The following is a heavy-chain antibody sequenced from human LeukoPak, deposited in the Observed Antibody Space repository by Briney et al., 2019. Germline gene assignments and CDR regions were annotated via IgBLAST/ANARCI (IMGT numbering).Heavy chain of an antibody. V-gene: IGHV3-66*01. CDR1: GFTVSSNY. D-gene: IGHD3-10*01. CDR3: ASGSGSYYNGYYYYMDV. J-gene: IGHJ6*03. Sequence: GGSLRLSCAASGFTVSSNYMSWVRQAPGKGLEWVSVIYSGGSTYYADSVKGRFTISRDNSKNTLYLQMNSLRAEDTAVYYCASGSGSYYNGYYYYMDVWGKGTTVTISS. CDR2: IYSGGST.